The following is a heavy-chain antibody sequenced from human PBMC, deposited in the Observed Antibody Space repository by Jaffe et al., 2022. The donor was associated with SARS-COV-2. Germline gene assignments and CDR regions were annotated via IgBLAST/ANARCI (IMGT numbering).Heavy chain of an antibody. CDR3: TGRGGPSSGLGP. Sequence: EVQLVESGGGLVQPGGALKLSCAASGFSFSGSAIHWVRQASGKGLEWVGRIRTNSNNYATAYAASVRGRFTISRDDSKNTAYLQMSSLKTEDTAVYYCTGRGGPSSGLGPWGQGTLVTVSS. CDR1: GFSFSGSA. V-gene: IGHV3-73*02. J-gene: IGHJ5*02. CDR2: IRTNSNNYAT. D-gene: IGHD2-2*01.